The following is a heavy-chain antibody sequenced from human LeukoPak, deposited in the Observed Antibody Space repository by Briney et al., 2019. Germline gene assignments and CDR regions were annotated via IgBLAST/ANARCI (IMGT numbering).Heavy chain of an antibody. CDR2: ISSSSSYI. V-gene: IGHV3-21*01. CDR3: ARDKPTEAFFDY. J-gene: IGHJ4*02. D-gene: IGHD1-26*01. Sequence: PGGSLRLPCAASGFTFSSYSMNWVRQAPGKGLEWVSSISSSSSYIYYADSVKGRFTISRDNAKNSLYLQMNSLRAEDTAVYYCARDKPTEAFFDYWGQGTLVTVSS. CDR1: GFTFSSYS.